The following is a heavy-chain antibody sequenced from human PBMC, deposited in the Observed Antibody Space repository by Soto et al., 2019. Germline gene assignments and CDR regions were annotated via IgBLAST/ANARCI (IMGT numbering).Heavy chain of an antibody. D-gene: IGHD5-12*01. J-gene: IGHJ4*02. Sequence: PSETLSLTCTVSGGSISSYYWSWIRQPAGKGLEWIGRIYTSGSTNYNPSLKSRVTMSVDTSKSQFSLKLSSVTAADTAVYYCARGTLVATTEWFDYWGQGTLVTVSS. CDR2: IYTSGST. CDR3: ARGTLVATTEWFDY. CDR1: GGSISSYY. V-gene: IGHV4-4*07.